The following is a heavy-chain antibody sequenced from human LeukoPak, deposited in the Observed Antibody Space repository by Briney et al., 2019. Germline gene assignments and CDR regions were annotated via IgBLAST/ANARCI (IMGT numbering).Heavy chain of an antibody. V-gene: IGHV1-46*01. CDR2: INPSGGST. Sequence: ASVKVSCKASGYPFTTYYMHWLRQAPGQGLQWMGIINPSGGSTTYAQKFQGRVTMTRDTPTVTAYMELSSLRSEDTAVYYCAKDLGRYRNNFFDYWGQGNLVTVSS. D-gene: IGHD1-26*01. J-gene: IGHJ4*02. CDR3: AKDLGRYRNNFFDY. CDR1: GYPFTTYY.